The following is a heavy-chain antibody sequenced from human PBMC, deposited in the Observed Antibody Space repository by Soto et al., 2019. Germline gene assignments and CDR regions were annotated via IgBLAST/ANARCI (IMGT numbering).Heavy chain of an antibody. V-gene: IGHV3-23*01. J-gene: IGHJ3*02. CDR3: AKGVSRSTSHDNAFDI. CDR2: ISGSGSST. Sequence: GGSLRLSCAASGFTFSTYAMSWVRQAPGKGLEWVSVISGSGSSTYYADSVKGRFTFSRDNSKNTLYLQMNSLRAEDTAVYYCAKGVSRSTSHDNAFDIWGQGTMVTVSS. CDR1: GFTFSTYA. D-gene: IGHD3-22*01.